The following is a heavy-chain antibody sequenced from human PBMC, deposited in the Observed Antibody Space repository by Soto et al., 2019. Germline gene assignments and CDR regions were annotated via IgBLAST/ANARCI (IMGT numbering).Heavy chain of an antibody. D-gene: IGHD3-10*01. V-gene: IGHV2-5*02. Sequence: QITLKESGPTLVRPTQTLTLTCTFSGFSLSTTGVGVGWIRQPPGKALEWLALIYWDDDKRYSPSLKSRLTITKDTSINEVILTLSDMDPVDTSTYSCAQRLRDYGLGSERENYFDPWGQGTLVTVSS. CDR2: IYWDDDK. CDR3: AQRLRDYGLGSERENYFDP. CDR1: GFSLSTTGVG. J-gene: IGHJ5*02.